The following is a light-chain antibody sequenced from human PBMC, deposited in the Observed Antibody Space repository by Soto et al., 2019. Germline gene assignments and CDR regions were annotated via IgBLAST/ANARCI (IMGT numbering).Light chain of an antibody. CDR3: QQYGSSPET. CDR2: GAS. J-gene: IGKJ2*01. Sequence: EIVLTQSPGTLSLSPGERATLSCRASQSVSSSYLAWYQQKPGQAPRLLIYGASSRATGIPDRFSGSGSGKHFPLTISRLEPEGFAVYYCQQYGSSPETFGQGTKLEIK. V-gene: IGKV3-20*01. CDR1: QSVSSSY.